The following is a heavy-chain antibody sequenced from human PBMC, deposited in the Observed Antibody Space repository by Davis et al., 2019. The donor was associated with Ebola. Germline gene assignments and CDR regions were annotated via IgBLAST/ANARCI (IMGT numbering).Heavy chain of an antibody. CDR1: GGSISSYY. CDR3: ARDRHSSSTTGFDY. J-gene: IGHJ4*02. Sequence: MPGGSLRLSCTVSGGSISSYYWSWIRQPPGKGLEWIGYIYYSGSTNYNPSLKSRVTISVDTSKNQFSLKLSSVTAADTAVYYCARDRHSSSTTGFDYWGQGTLVTVSS. CDR2: IYYSGST. D-gene: IGHD6-6*01. V-gene: IGHV4-59*01.